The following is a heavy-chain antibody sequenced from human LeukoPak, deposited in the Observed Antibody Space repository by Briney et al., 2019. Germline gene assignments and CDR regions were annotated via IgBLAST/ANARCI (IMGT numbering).Heavy chain of an antibody. J-gene: IGHJ3*02. CDR1: GFTFSSYW. Sequence: GGSLRLSCAASGFTFSSYWMHWVRQAPGKGLVWVSRINSDGSSTSYADSVKGRFTISRDNAKNTLYLQMNSLRAEDTAVYYCARAESETYYDISGDIWGQGTMVTVSS. CDR2: INSDGSST. V-gene: IGHV3-74*01. CDR3: ARAESETYYDISGDI. D-gene: IGHD3-9*01.